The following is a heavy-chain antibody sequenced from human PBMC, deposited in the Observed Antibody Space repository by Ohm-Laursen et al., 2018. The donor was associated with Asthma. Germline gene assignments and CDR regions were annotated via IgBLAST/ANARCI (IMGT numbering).Heavy chain of an antibody. CDR2: ISFDGNHE. V-gene: IGHV3-30*01. Sequence: SLRLSCTASGFTFRSYAMHWVRQAPGKGLEWVAGISFDGNHEYFADSVKGRFTISRDNSKNTVNLQLNSLRVEDTAVYYCAREDRNSWDFDFWGQGTLVTVSS. CDR1: GFTFRSYA. D-gene: IGHD6-13*01. J-gene: IGHJ4*02. CDR3: AREDRNSWDFDF.